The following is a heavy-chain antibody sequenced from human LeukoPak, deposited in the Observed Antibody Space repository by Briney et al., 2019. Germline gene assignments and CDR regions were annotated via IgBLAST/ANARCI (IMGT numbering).Heavy chain of an antibody. CDR3: ARDLRVEPYYYDSSGYWGAFDI. D-gene: IGHD3-22*01. CDR2: ISSSSSYI. Sequence: PGGSLRLSCAASGFTFSSYSMNWVRQAPGKGLEWVSSISSSSSYIYYADSVKGRFTISRDNAKNSLYLQMNSLRAEDTAVYYCARDLRVEPYYYDSSGYWGAFDIWGQGTMVTVSS. CDR1: GFTFSSYS. J-gene: IGHJ3*02. V-gene: IGHV3-21*01.